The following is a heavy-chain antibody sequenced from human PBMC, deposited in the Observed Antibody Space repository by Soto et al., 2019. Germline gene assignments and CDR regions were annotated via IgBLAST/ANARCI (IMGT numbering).Heavy chain of an antibody. Sequence: GGSLRLSCAASGFTFSSYWMSWVRQAPGKGLEWVANIKQDGSEKYYVDSVKGRFTISRDNAKNSLYLQMNSLRAEDTAVYYCARVLSSSWSLTGYYGMDVWGQGTTVTVSS. D-gene: IGHD6-13*01. CDR3: ARVLSSSWSLTGYYGMDV. CDR2: IKQDGSEK. CDR1: GFTFSSYW. V-gene: IGHV3-7*01. J-gene: IGHJ6*02.